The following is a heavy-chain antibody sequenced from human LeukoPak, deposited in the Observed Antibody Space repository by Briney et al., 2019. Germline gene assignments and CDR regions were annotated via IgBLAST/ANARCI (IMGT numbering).Heavy chain of an antibody. V-gene: IGHV5-51*01. CDR1: GYSFTSYW. CDR2: IYPGDSDT. CDR3: ARYPYSSSWYPYYLDY. Sequence: GESLKISCKGSGYSFTSYWIGWVRQMPGKGLEWMGIIYPGDSDTRYSPSFQGQVTISADKSISTAYLQWSSLKASDTAMYYCARYPYSSSWYPYYLDYWGQGTLVTVSS. J-gene: IGHJ4*02. D-gene: IGHD6-13*01.